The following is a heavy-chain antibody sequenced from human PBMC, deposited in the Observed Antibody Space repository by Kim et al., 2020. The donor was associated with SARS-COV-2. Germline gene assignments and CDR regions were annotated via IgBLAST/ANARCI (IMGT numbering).Heavy chain of an antibody. D-gene: IGHD4-17*01. CDR1: SGSFSGYY. CDR2: INHSGST. Sequence: SETLSLTCAVYSGSFSGYYWSWIRQPPGKGLEWIGEINHSGSTNYNPSLKSRVTISVDTSKNQFSLKLSSVTPADTAVYYCASMTTVVGYFDYWGQGTLVTVSS. CDR3: ASMTTVVGYFDY. J-gene: IGHJ4*02. V-gene: IGHV4-34*01.